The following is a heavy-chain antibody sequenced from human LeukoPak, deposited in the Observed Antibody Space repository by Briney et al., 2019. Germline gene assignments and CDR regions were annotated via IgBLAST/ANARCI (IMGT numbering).Heavy chain of an antibody. D-gene: IGHD3-16*01. CDR2: ISGSASST. V-gene: IGHV3-23*01. CDR1: GFTFSSYA. CDR3: ANPPLNSNAFG. Sequence: GGSLRLSCAASGFTFSSYAMSWVRQAPGKGLEWVSAISGSASSTYYADSVKGRFTISRDNSKNTLFLQMNSLRAEDTAVYYCANPPLNSNAFGWGQGTLVTVSS. J-gene: IGHJ4*02.